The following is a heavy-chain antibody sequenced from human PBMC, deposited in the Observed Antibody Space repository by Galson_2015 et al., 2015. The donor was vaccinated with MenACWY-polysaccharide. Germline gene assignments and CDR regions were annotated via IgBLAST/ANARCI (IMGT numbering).Heavy chain of an antibody. Sequence: SLRLSCAASGFTVSSNYMSWVRQAPGKGLEWVSVISSGGDTYYADSVKGRFTISRDNSKNTLCLQMNSLRSEDTAVYYCARDTTLDYWGRGTLVTVSS. J-gene: IGHJ4*02. CDR3: ARDTTLDY. V-gene: IGHV3-66*02. D-gene: IGHD1-26*01. CDR2: ISSGGDT. CDR1: GFTVSSNY.